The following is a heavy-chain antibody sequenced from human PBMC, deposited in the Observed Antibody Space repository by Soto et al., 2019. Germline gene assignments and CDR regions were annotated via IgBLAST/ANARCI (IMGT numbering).Heavy chain of an antibody. Sequence: GGSLRLSCAASGFTFSSYWIHWVRQAPWKGLVCVSRINSDGSSTSYADSVKGRFTISRDNAKNTLYLQMNSLRAEDTAVYYCARITGVTHAFDSWGQGPMVTVSS. CDR2: INSDGSST. CDR1: GFTFSSYW. V-gene: IGHV3-74*01. J-gene: IGHJ3*02. CDR3: ARITGVTHAFDS. D-gene: IGHD3-10*01.